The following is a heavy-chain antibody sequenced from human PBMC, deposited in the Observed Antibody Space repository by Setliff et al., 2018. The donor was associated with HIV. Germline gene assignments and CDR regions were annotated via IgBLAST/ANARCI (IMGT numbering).Heavy chain of an antibody. CDR3: ARGDGTKSYYYYYMDV. D-gene: IGHD1-7*01. V-gene: IGHV4-59*01. J-gene: IGHJ6*03. Sequence: SETLSLTCTVSGGSISSYYWSWIRQPPGKGLEWIGYIYYSGSTNYNPSLKSRVTISVGTSKNQFSLKLTSVTAADTAVYYCARGDGTKSYYYYYMDVWGKGTTVTVSS. CDR2: IYYSGST. CDR1: GGSISSYY.